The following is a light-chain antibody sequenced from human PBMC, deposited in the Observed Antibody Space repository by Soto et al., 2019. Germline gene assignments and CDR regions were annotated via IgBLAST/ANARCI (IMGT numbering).Light chain of an antibody. CDR1: QSVSSSY. J-gene: IGKJ4*01. Sequence: EIVLTQSPGTLSLSPGERATLSCRASQSVSSSYLAWYQQKPGQAPRLLIYGASSRATGIPDRFSGSGSGTDFTLTISRLEPEDFAVYYCQQYGSSHRVTFGGGPKVEIK. CDR2: GAS. CDR3: QQYGSSHRVT. V-gene: IGKV3-20*01.